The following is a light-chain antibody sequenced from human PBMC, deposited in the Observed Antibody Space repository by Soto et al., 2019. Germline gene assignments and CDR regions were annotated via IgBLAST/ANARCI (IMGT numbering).Light chain of an antibody. CDR2: DVS. CDR1: SSDVGGYND. V-gene: IGLV2-11*01. J-gene: IGLJ3*02. Sequence: QSALTQPRSVSGAPGQSVTISCTGTSSDVGGYNDVSWYQQHPGKAPKLMIYDVSKWPSGVPDRFSGSKSGNTASLTISGLQDEDEADYYCCSYAGNSLWVFGGGTKLTVL. CDR3: CSYAGNSLWV.